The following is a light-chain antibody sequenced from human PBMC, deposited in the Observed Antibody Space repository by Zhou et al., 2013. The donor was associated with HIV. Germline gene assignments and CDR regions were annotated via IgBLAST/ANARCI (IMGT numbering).Light chain of an antibody. Sequence: ELVLTQSPGTLSLSPGERATLSCRASQSVSSSYLAWYQQKPGRAPRLLMYGASSRATGIPDRFSGSGSWTDFTLTISRLEPEDFAVYYCHHYGPSRTFGQGTKVEIK. CDR1: QSVSSSY. CDR3: HHYGPSRT. J-gene: IGKJ1*01. V-gene: IGKV3-20*01. CDR2: GAS.